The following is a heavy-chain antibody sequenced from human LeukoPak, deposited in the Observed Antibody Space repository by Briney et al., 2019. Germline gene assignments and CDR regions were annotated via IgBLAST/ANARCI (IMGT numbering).Heavy chain of an antibody. V-gene: IGHV3-33*08. J-gene: IGHJ3*02. CDR3: ARDWPGRYCSGGSCYSGAAFDI. CDR1: RFSFSDYT. Sequence: GGSLRLSCAASRFSFSDYTMNWVRQAPGKGLEWVAVIWYDGSNKYYADSVKGRFTISRDNSKNTLYLQMNSLRAEDTAVYYCARDWPGRYCSGGSCYSGAAFDIWGQGTMVTVSS. D-gene: IGHD2-15*01. CDR2: IWYDGSNK.